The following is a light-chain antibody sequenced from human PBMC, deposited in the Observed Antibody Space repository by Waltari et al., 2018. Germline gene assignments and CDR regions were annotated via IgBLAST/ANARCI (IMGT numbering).Light chain of an antibody. CDR2: AAS. CDR3: QQTYITLLT. Sequence: DIQLTQSPSSLSASVGDRVTITCRADQYVSTYLNWYQQKPGKAPKLLIYAASTLHTGVQSRFSGSGSATDFTLTISSLQPEDSATYYCQQTYITLLTFGGGTKVEI. CDR1: QYVSTY. J-gene: IGKJ4*01. V-gene: IGKV1-39*01.